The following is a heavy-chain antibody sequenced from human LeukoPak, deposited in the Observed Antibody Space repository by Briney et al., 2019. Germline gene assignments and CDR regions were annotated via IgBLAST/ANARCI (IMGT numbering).Heavy chain of an antibody. CDR3: ARADEGYSSANNWFDP. Sequence: PSEALSLTCAVYGGSFSGYYWSWIRQPPGKGLEWIGEINHSGSTNYNPSLKSRVTISVDTSKNQFSLKLSSVTAADTAVYYCARADEGYSSANNWFDPWGQGTLVTVSS. V-gene: IGHV4-34*01. D-gene: IGHD6-19*01. CDR2: INHSGST. J-gene: IGHJ5*02. CDR1: GGSFSGYY.